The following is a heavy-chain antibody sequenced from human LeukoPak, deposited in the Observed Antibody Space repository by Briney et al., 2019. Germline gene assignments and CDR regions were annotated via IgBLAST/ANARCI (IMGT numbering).Heavy chain of an antibody. J-gene: IGHJ4*02. CDR1: GFTFSSYS. CDR2: ISSSSSYI. CDR3: ARGQRYSIRKMFDY. Sequence: GGSLRLSCAASGFTFSSYSMNWVRQAPGKGLEWVSSISSSSSYIYYADSVKGRFTISRDNAKNSLYLQMNSLRAEDTAVYYCARGQRYSIRKMFDYWGQGSLVTVSS. V-gene: IGHV3-21*01. D-gene: IGHD4-11*01.